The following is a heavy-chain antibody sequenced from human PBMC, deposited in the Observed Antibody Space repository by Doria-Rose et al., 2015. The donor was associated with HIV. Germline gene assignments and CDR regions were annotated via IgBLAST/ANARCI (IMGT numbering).Heavy chain of an antibody. J-gene: IGHJ4*02. CDR3: ARIKSSRWYHKYYFDF. D-gene: IGHD6-13*01. V-gene: IGHV2-26*01. CDR1: GVSLSSPGMG. Sequence: QVTLKESGPVLVKPTETLTLTCTVSGVSLSSPGMGVSWIRQPPGKALEWLANIFSDDVRSYKTSLKSRLTISRVTSKRQVVLTMTDMDPVDTATYYCARIKSSRWYHKYYFDFWGQGTLVIVSA. CDR2: IFSDDVR.